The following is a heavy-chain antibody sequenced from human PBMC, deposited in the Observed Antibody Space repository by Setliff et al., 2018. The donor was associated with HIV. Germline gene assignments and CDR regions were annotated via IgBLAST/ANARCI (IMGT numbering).Heavy chain of an antibody. J-gene: IGHJ3*02. Sequence: PGGSLRLSCAASGLIFSSYEMNWVRQAPGKGLEWISFIGGHGSIIHYADSVKGRFTISRDNAKNSLYLQMNSLRAEDTAVYYCARSHYDSRGYYYRGDAFDIWGLGTMVTVSS. CDR2: IGGHGSII. CDR3: ARSHYDSRGYYYRGDAFDI. D-gene: IGHD3-22*01. CDR1: GLIFSSYE. V-gene: IGHV3-48*03.